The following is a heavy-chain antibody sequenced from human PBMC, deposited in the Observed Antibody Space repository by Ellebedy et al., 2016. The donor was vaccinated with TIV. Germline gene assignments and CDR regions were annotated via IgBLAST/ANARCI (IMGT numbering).Heavy chain of an antibody. CDR1: GFTFSSYG. D-gene: IGHD5-18*01. J-gene: IGHJ6*02. V-gene: IGHV3-66*01. Sequence: GESLKISCAASGFTFSSYGMHWVRQAPGKGLEWVSVIYSGGSTYYADSVKGRFTISRDNSKNTLYLQMNSLRAEDTAVYYCARSGEYNYGRGNYYYYYGMDVWGQGTTVTVSS. CDR3: ARSGEYNYGRGNYYYYYGMDV. CDR2: IYSGGST.